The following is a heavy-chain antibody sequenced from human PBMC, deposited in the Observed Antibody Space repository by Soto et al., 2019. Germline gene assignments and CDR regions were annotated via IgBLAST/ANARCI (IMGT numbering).Heavy chain of an antibody. Sequence: GGSLRLSCAASGFTFSSYAMNWVRQAPGKGLEWVSSTNGRGSSTYYTDSVKGRFTISRDNSKNTLYLQMNSLSAEDTAVYYCAKCFGYSSGWYASYYYYGMDVWGQGTTVTVSS. CDR2: TNGRGSST. CDR1: GFTFSSYA. CDR3: AKCFGYSSGWYASYYYYGMDV. V-gene: IGHV3-23*01. D-gene: IGHD6-19*01. J-gene: IGHJ6*02.